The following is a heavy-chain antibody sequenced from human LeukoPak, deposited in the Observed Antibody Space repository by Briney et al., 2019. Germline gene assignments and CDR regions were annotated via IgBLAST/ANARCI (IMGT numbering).Heavy chain of an antibody. CDR3: AKALYRSGWYILDY. CDR2: ISGSGGST. CDR1: GFTFSSYA. Sequence: GGSLRLSCAASGFTFSSYAMSWVRQAPGKGVEWVSAISGSGGSTYYADSVKGRFTISRDNSKNTLYLQMNSLRAEDTAVYYCAKALYRSGWYILDYWGQGTLVTVSS. V-gene: IGHV3-23*01. J-gene: IGHJ4*02. D-gene: IGHD6-19*01.